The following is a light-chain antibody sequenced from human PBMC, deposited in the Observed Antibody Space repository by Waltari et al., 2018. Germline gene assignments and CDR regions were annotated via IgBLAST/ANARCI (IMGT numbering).Light chain of an antibody. Sequence: QTVRFTCQGDSLRTSYASWYQLKPGQAPVLVIYGKDNRPSGIPDRISGYSSGTTSSLTITGAQAEDEADYYCSSRNGRANHVVFAGGTKVTVL. J-gene: IGLJ2*01. V-gene: IGLV3-19*01. CDR2: GKD. CDR1: SLRTSY. CDR3: SSRNGRANHVV.